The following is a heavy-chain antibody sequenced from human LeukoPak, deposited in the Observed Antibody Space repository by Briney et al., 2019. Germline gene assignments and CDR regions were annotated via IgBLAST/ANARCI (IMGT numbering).Heavy chain of an antibody. J-gene: IGHJ4*02. D-gene: IGHD4-17*01. CDR3: AARISTVTTYPFDY. CDR1: GGSISSGGYS. CDR2: IYHSGST. Sequence: SETLSLTCAVSGGSISSGGYSWSWIRQPPGKGLGWIGYIYHSGSTYYNPSLKSRVTISVDRSKNQFSLKLSSVTAADTAVYYCAARISTVTTYPFDYWGQGTLVTVSS. V-gene: IGHV4-30-2*01.